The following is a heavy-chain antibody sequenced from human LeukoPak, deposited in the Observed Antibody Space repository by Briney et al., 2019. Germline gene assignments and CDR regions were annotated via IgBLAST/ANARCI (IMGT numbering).Heavy chain of an antibody. V-gene: IGHV3-64D*09. CDR1: EFTFSSYD. Sequence: GGSLRLSCAASEFTFSSYDMHWVRQAPGKGLEYVSAISSHGGSTYYADSVKGRFTISRDNSKNTLYLQMSSLRAEETAVYYCVKDRGTTVTPTYDYWGQGTLVTVSS. CDR2: ISSHGGST. J-gene: IGHJ4*02. CDR3: VKDRGTTVTPTYDY. D-gene: IGHD4-17*01.